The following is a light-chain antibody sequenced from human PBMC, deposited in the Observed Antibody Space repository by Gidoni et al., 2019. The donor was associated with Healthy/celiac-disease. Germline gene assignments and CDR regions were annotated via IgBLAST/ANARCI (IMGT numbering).Light chain of an antibody. Sequence: DIQITQSPSSLSASVGDRVTITCRASQSISSYLNWYQQKPGKAPKLLIYAASSLQSGVPSRFSCSGSGTDFTLTISSLQPEDFATYYCQQSYSTPRTFGGGTKVEIK. V-gene: IGKV1-39*01. CDR1: QSISSY. J-gene: IGKJ4*01. CDR2: AAS. CDR3: QQSYSTPRT.